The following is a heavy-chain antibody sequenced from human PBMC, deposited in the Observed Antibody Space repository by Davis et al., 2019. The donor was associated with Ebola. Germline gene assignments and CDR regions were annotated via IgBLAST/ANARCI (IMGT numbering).Heavy chain of an antibody. CDR1: GGTFSSYG. CDR3: ARDGWVVVPAAIDYYGMDV. CDR2: ISYDGSNK. Sequence: SCKASGGTFSSYGMHWVRQAPGKGLEWVAVISYDGSNKYYADSVKGRFTISRDNSKNTLYLQMNSLRAEDTAVYYCARDGWVVVPAAIDYYGMDVWGQGTTVTVSS. V-gene: IGHV3-30*03. D-gene: IGHD2-2*02. J-gene: IGHJ6*02.